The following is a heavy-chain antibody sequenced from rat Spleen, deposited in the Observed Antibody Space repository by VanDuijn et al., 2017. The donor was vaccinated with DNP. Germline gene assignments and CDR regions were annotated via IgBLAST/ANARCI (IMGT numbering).Heavy chain of an antibody. D-gene: IGHD1-11*01. CDR2: VNYDGDKF. V-gene: IGHV5-20*01. CDR3: STGGTEFNH. CDR1: GFTFSDSY. Sequence: EVHLVESGGGVVQPGNSLKLSCVASGFTFSDSYMAWVRQAATKGLEWVASVNYDGDKFYYRDSVKGRFTISRDNAKSSLSLQMDSLRSEDTATYYCSTGGTEFNHWGQGVMVTVSS. J-gene: IGHJ2*01.